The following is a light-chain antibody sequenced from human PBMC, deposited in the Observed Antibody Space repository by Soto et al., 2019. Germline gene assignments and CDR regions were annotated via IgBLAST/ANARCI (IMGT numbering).Light chain of an antibody. Sequence: QSALTQPPSASGSPGQSVAISCTGTSSDVGSYNFVSWYQQHPGKAPKLMIYEVNKRPSGVPNRFSGSKSGNTASLTVSGLRGEDGGDYLCIKYTWRSMVFRSRTKVTVL. CDR3: IKYTWRSMV. CDR2: EVN. V-gene: IGLV2-8*01. CDR1: SSDVGSYNF. J-gene: IGLJ1*01.